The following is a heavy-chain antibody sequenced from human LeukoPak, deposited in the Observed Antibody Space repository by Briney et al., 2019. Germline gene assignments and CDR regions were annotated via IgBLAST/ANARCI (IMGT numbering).Heavy chain of an antibody. CDR3: ARGHTTVVTPTYYFDY. CDR1: GGTFSSYA. V-gene: IGHV1-69*05. D-gene: IGHD4-23*01. CDR2: IIPIFGTA. J-gene: IGHJ4*02. Sequence: ASVKVSCKASGGTFSSYAISWVRQAPGQGLEWMGRIIPIFGTANYAQKFQGRVTITTDESTSTAYMELSSLRSEDTAVYYCARGHTTVVTPTYYFDYWGQGTLVTVSS.